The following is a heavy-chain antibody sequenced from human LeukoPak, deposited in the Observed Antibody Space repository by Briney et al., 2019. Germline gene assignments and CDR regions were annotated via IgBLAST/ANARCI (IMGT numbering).Heavy chain of an antibody. D-gene: IGHD3-10*01. Sequence: LETLCLTCTLSVGSTTIYSCSSIPPPPQEGLEWIWYIYYSGSTNYNPSLKSGVTISVDTSKNQFSLKLSSVTAADTAVYYCARTYYYGSGILTIFDPWGQGTLVTVSS. CDR3: ARTYYYGSGILTIFDP. CDR1: VGSTTIYS. CDR2: IYYSGST. J-gene: IGHJ5*02. V-gene: IGHV4-59*08.